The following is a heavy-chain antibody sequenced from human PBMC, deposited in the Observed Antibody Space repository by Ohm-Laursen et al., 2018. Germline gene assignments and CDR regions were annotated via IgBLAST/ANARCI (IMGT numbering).Heavy chain of an antibody. CDR3: ARKGVRGVMRSAFDI. CDR2: INPNSGGT. V-gene: IGHV1-2*02. Sequence: ASVKVPCKASGYTFTSYYMHWVRQAPGQGLEWMGWINPNSGGTNYAQKFQGRVTMTRDTSISTAYMELSRLRSDDTAVYYCARKGVRGVMRSAFDIWGQGTMVTVSS. CDR1: GYTFTSYY. D-gene: IGHD3-10*02. J-gene: IGHJ3*02.